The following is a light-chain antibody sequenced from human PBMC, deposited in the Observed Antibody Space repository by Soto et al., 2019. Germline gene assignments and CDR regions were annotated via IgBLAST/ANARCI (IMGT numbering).Light chain of an antibody. CDR1: SSDVGGNKY. V-gene: IGLV2-14*01. Sequence: QSALTQPASVSGSPGQSITISCIGTSSDVGGNKYVSWYQQNPGKAPKLMICDVSNRPSGVSNRFSGSKSGNTASLTISGLQAEDEADYYCSAFTGSTYVFGTGTKLTVL. J-gene: IGLJ1*01. CDR2: DVS. CDR3: SAFTGSTYV.